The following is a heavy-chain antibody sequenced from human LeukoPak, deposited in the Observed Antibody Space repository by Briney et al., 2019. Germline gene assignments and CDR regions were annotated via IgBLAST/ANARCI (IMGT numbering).Heavy chain of an antibody. Sequence: PGGSLRLSCAASGFTFSSYSMNWVRQAPGKGLEWVANIKQDGSEEYYVDSVKGRFTISRDNAKNTLYLQMNSLRADDTAVYYCAMKAVPRPRLYDAFDFWGQGTVVTVSS. D-gene: IGHD2-2*02. V-gene: IGHV3-7*03. CDR3: AMKAVPRPRLYDAFDF. CDR1: GFTFSSYS. CDR2: IKQDGSEE. J-gene: IGHJ3*01.